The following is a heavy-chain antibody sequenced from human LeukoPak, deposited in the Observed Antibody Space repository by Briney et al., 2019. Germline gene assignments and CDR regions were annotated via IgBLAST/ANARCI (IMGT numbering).Heavy chain of an antibody. CDR3: ASEAGYSSSWYSSNYFDY. CDR1: GYTFTSYG. CDR2: ISAYNGNT. D-gene: IGHD6-13*01. J-gene: IGHJ4*02. Sequence: ASVKVSCKASGYTFTSYGISWVRQAPGQGLEWMGWISAYNGNTNYAQKLQGRVTVTTDTSTSTAYMELRSLRSDDTAVYYCASEAGYSSSWYSSNYFDYWGQGTLVTVSS. V-gene: IGHV1-18*01.